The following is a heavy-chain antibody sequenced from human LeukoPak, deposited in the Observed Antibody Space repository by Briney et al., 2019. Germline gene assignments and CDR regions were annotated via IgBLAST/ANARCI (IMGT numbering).Heavy chain of an antibody. V-gene: IGHV4-59*01. CDR3: ARVSWFPGTSYYYMDV. J-gene: IGHJ6*03. D-gene: IGHD1-1*01. CDR1: GGSISSYY. Sequence: SETLSLTCTVSGGSISSYYWSWIRQPPGKGLEWIGYIYYSGTTNYNPSLKSRVTISVDTSKNQFALKLSSVTAADTAVYYCARVSWFPGTSYYYMDVWGKGTTVTVSS. CDR2: IYYSGTT.